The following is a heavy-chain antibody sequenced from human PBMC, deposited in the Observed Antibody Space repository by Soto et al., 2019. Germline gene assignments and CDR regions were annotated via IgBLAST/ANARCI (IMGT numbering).Heavy chain of an antibody. CDR2: IIPIFRAA. CDR1: GGDFINYG. J-gene: IGHJ4*02. D-gene: IGHD5-18*01. CDR3: ARDRYNNGVGYQAESAY. Sequence: QVQLVQSGAEVKKPGSSVKVSCKASGGDFINYGISWVRQAPGQGIEWMGGIIPIFRAANYAQQFQGRVTIAADESTTTAATELTALPPEDTAGSYWARDRYNNGVGYQAESAYWGQGNLVTVSS. V-gene: IGHV1-69*01.